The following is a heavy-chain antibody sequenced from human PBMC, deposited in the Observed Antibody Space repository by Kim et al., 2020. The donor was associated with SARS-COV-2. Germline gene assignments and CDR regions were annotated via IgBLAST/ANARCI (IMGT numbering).Heavy chain of an antibody. Sequence: ASVKVSCKASGYTFTSYGISWVRQAPGQGLEWMGWISAYNGNTKYAQKLQGRVTMTTDTSTSTAYMELRSLRSDDTAVYYCARDFSGYDPFDYWGQGTLVTVSS. V-gene: IGHV1-18*04. CDR3: ARDFSGYDPFDY. CDR2: ISAYNGNT. CDR1: GYTFTSYG. D-gene: IGHD5-12*01. J-gene: IGHJ4*02.